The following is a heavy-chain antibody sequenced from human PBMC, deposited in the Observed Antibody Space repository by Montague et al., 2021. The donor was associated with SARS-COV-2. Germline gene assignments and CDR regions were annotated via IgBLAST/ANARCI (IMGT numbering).Heavy chain of an antibody. CDR1: GGSISSGGYY. Sequence: TLSLTCTVSGGSISSGGYYWSWIREHPGKGLEWIGYIYYSGSTYYXRSLKSRVTISVDTSKNQFSLKLSSVTAADTAVYYCARVHIVVVTAMRYFDLWGRGTLVTVSS. CDR3: ARVHIVVVTAMRYFDL. CDR2: IYYSGST. V-gene: IGHV4-31*03. J-gene: IGHJ2*01. D-gene: IGHD2-21*02.